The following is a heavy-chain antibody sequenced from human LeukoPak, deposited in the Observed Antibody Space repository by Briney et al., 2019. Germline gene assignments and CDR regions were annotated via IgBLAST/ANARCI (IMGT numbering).Heavy chain of an antibody. CDR3: ARGRWLQRAWSRYWYFDL. D-gene: IGHD5-24*01. V-gene: IGHV3-21*01. J-gene: IGHJ2*01. Sequence: SGGSLRLSCAVSGFTFSNYSMKWVRQAPGKGLEWVSSISTTSSFIYYADSVKGRFTISRDNAKNSLYLQMNSLRAEDTAVYYCARGRWLQRAWSRYWYFDLWGRGTLVTVSS. CDR2: ISTTSSFI. CDR1: GFTFSNYS.